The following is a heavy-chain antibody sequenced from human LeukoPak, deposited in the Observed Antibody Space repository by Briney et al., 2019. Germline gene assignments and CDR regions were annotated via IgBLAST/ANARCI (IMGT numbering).Heavy chain of an antibody. CDR1: GGSISSSSYY. D-gene: IGHD6-19*01. CDR2: IYYSGDT. Sequence: SETLSLTCTVSGGSISSSSYYWGWIRQPPGKGLEWIGSIYYSGDTYYNPPLKSRRVTISVDTSKNQFSLRLSSVTAADTAVYYCARHQWHYYYYMGVWGKGSTVTVSS. CDR3: ARHQWHYYYYMGV. V-gene: IGHV4-39*01. J-gene: IGHJ6*03.